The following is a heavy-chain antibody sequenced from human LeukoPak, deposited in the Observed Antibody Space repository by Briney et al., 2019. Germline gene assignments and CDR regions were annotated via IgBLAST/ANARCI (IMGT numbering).Heavy chain of an antibody. CDR3: ARDNSLTPVDY. J-gene: IGHJ4*02. CDR1: GFTFNSYG. Sequence: GRSLRLSCAASGFTFNSYGMHWVRQAPGKGLEWVAVISYDGSNKYYADSVKGRFAISRDNAKNSLYLQMNSLRAEDTAVYYCARDNSLTPVDYWGQGTLVTVSS. D-gene: IGHD4-23*01. CDR2: ISYDGSNK. V-gene: IGHV3-30*03.